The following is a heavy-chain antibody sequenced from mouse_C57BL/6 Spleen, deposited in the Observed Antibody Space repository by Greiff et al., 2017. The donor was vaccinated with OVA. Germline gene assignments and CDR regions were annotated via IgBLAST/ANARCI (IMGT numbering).Heavy chain of an antibody. CDR2: ILPGSGST. J-gene: IGHJ1*03. CDR1: GYTFTGYW. V-gene: IGHV1-9*01. D-gene: IGHD1-1*01. CDR3: ARTTTVVAHWYFDY. Sequence: QVQLKQSGAELMKPGASVKLSCKASGYTFTGYWIEWVKQRPGHGLEWIGEILPGSGSTNYNDTFKGQATFTVDTSSNTTYMQLSSLTPEDSAIXYCARTTTVVAHWYFDYWGTGTTVTVSA.